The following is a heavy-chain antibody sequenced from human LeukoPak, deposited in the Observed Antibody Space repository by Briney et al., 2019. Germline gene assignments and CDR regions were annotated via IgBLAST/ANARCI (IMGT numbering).Heavy chain of an antibody. V-gene: IGHV4-34*01. Sequence: SSETLSLTCAVYGGSFSGYYWSWIRQPPGKGLEWIGEINHSGSTNYNPSLKSRVTISVDTSKNQFSLKLSSVTAADTAVYYCARGTYIGSGWYTLSGAWFDPWGQGTLVTVSS. CDR1: GGSFSGYY. D-gene: IGHD6-19*01. CDR3: ARGTYIGSGWYTLSGAWFDP. CDR2: INHSGST. J-gene: IGHJ5*02.